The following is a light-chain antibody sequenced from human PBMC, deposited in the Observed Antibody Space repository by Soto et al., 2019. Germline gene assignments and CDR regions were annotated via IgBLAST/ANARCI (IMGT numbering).Light chain of an antibody. J-gene: IGKJ3*01. CDR3: HQYYNTLFT. CDR2: WAS. Sequence: DIVMTQSPDSLAVSLGERATINCKSSQSVLYSSNNKNYLAWYQQKPGQPPKLLIYWASTRESGVPDRFSGSGSGTDFTLTISSLQAEDVAVYYCHQYYNTLFTFGPGTKVNIK. CDR1: QSVLYSSNNKNY. V-gene: IGKV4-1*01.